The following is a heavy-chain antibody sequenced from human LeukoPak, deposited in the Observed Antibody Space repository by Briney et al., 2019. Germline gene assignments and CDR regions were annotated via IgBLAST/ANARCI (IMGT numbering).Heavy chain of an antibody. V-gene: IGHV3-11*04. Sequence: SGGSLRLSCAASGFTFSDYYMSWIRQAPGKGLECVSYISSSASNTYYADSVRGRFTISRDNAKNSLYLQMNSLRAEDTTVYYCARDGVLSYSGYNRPDNGFDYWGQGTLVTVSS. J-gene: IGHJ4*02. CDR3: ARDGVLSYSGYNRPDNGFDY. CDR2: ISSSASNT. CDR1: GFTFSDYY. D-gene: IGHD5-12*01.